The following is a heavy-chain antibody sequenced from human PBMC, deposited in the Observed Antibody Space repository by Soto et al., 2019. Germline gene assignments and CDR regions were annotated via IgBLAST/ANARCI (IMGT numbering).Heavy chain of an antibody. V-gene: IGHV3-23*01. J-gene: IGHJ4*02. Sequence: EVKLLESGGGLVQPGGSLRLSCAASGFTFSSYAMSWVRQAPGKGLEWVSIIGVGGGDRYYPESVKGRFTISRDNSRDTLYLEMNSLRDDDTAVYYCARVRFGELVWGQGTLVTVSS. CDR2: IGVGGGDR. CDR3: ARVRFGELV. CDR1: GFTFSSYA. D-gene: IGHD3-10*01.